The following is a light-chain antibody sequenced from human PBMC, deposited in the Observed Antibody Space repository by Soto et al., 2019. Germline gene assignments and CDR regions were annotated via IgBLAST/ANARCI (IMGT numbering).Light chain of an antibody. CDR2: DVS. V-gene: IGLV2-11*01. J-gene: IGLJ1*01. CDR1: SSDVGVYNY. CDR3: CSYAGSYTLG. Sequence: QSALTQPRSVSGSPGQSVTISCTGTSSDVGVYNYVSWYQQYPGKAPKIMIYDVSKRPSGVPDRFSGSKSDNTASLTISGLQAEDEADYYCCSYAGSYTLGFGIGTKVTVL.